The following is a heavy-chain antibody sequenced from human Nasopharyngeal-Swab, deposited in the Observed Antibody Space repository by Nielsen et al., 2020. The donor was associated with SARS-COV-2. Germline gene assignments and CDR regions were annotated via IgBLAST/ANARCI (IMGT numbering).Heavy chain of an antibody. CDR3: ASGAEDYDSSGYYPYFYY. Sequence: AHGMAFGGVGGIIPILGIANYAQKFQGRVTITADKSTSTAYMELSSLRSEDTAVYHCASGAEDYDSSGYYPYFYYWGQGTLVTVSS. V-gene: IGHV1-69*10. D-gene: IGHD3-22*01. CDR2: IIPILGIA. J-gene: IGHJ4*02.